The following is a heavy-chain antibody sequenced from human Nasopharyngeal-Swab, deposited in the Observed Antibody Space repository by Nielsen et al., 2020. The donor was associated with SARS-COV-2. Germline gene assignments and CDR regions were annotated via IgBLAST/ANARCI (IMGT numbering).Heavy chain of an antibody. CDR3: ATERGNWFYFDY. J-gene: IGHJ4*01. CDR1: GFTFGSYS. V-gene: IGHV3-64*02. CDR2: IGSNEAET. Sequence: GESLKISCAASGFTFGSYSMHWVRQAPGKGLEYVSAIGSNEAETYYADSVKGRFTISKDNSKNILYLQMGTLRPEDTAVYYCATERGNWFYFDYWGHGTLVTVSS. D-gene: IGHD3-9*01.